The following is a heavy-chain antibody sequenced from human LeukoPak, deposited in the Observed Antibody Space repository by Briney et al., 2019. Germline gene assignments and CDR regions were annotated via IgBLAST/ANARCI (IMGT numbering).Heavy chain of an antibody. CDR2: IYSSGST. CDR3: ARDVVVPASANYYHYYYYMDV. V-gene: IGHV4-4*07. CDR1: GGSISSYY. Sequence: SETLSLTXTVSGGSISSYYWSWIRQPAGKGVEWIGRIYSSGSTNYNPSLKSRVTMSVDTSKNQFSLKLSSVTAADTAVYYCARDVVVPASANYYHYYYYMDVWGKGTAVTVSS. D-gene: IGHD2-2*01. J-gene: IGHJ6*03.